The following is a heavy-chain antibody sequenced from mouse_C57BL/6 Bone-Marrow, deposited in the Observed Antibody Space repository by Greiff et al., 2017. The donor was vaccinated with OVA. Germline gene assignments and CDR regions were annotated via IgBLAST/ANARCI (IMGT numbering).Heavy chain of an antibody. CDR1: GFNIKNTY. CDR2: IDPANGNT. J-gene: IGHJ1*03. D-gene: IGHD2-5*01. Sequence: VQLKESVAELVRPGASVKLSCTASGFNIKNTYMHWVKQRPEQGLEWIGRIDPANGNTKYAPTFQGKATITADTSSNTAYLQLSSLTSEDTAIYYCARNYSRGYWYFDVWGTGTTVTVSS. CDR3: ARNYSRGYWYFDV. V-gene: IGHV14-3*01.